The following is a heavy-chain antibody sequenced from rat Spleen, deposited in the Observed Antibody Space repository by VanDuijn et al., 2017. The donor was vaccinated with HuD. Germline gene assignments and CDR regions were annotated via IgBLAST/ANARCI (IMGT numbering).Heavy chain of an antibody. CDR1: GYSITSSYR. V-gene: IGHV3-3*01. CDR3: ARSEGVHYNLPFAY. D-gene: IGHD1-11*01. CDR2: INSAGST. Sequence: EVQLQESGPGLVKPSQSLSLTCSVTGYSITSSYRWNWIRKFPGNKLEWMGYINSAGSTTYNPSLRSRISITRDTSKNQFFLQVNSVTADDTSTYYCARSEGVHYNLPFAYWGQGTLVTVSS. J-gene: IGHJ3*01.